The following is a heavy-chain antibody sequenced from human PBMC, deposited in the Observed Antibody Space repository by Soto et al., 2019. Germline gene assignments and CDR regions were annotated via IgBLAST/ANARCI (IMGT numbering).Heavy chain of an antibody. D-gene: IGHD3-10*01. CDR2: IIPIFGTA. J-gene: IGHJ5*02. CDR1: GGTFSSYA. V-gene: IGHV1-69*13. Sequence: SVKASCKASGGTFSSYAISWVRQAPGQGLEWMGGIIPIFGTANYAQKFQGRVTITADESTSTAYMELSSLRSEDTAVYYCARYWDVQGAPNWFDTWGQGTLVTVYS. CDR3: ARYWDVQGAPNWFDT.